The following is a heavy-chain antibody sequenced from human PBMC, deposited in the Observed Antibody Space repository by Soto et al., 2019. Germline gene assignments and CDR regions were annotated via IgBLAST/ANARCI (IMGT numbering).Heavy chain of an antibody. CDR2: INAGNGNT. D-gene: IGHD4-17*01. Sequence: QVQLVQSGAEEKKPGASVKVSCKASGYTFTSYAMHWVRQAPGQRLEWMGWINAGNGNTKYSQKFQGRVTITRDTSASTAYMELSSLRSEDTAVYYCARGGWSYGDYVGGIGDYYGMDVWGQGTTVTVSS. CDR1: GYTFTSYA. V-gene: IGHV1-3*05. CDR3: ARGGWSYGDYVGGIGDYYGMDV. J-gene: IGHJ6*02.